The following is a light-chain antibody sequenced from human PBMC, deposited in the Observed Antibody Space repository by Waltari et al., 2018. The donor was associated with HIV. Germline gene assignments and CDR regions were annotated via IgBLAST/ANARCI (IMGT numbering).Light chain of an antibody. CDR3: QQSDNLPLT. J-gene: IGKJ4*01. CDR2: RAS. CDR1: QGITNY. V-gene: IGKV1-33*01. Sequence: IQMTQSPSSLSASLGDRVIITCQASQGITNYLNWYQQKPGKAPKLLIYRASSLERGVPSRFSGSGSGTYFTFTISSLQHEDIATYYCQQSDNLPLTFGGGTRVEIK.